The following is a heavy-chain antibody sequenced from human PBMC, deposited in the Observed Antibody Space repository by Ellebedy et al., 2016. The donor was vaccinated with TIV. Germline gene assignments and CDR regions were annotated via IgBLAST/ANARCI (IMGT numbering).Heavy chain of an antibody. CDR2: ISAYNGNT. V-gene: IGHV1-18*01. Sequence: ASVTVSCXASGYTFTSYGISWVRQAPGQGLEWMGWISAYNGNTNYAQKLQGRVTMTTDTSTSTAYMELRSLRSDDTAVYYCAREYSSSWYYSYYYMDVWGKGTTVTVSS. J-gene: IGHJ6*03. CDR3: AREYSSSWYYSYYYMDV. CDR1: GYTFTSYG. D-gene: IGHD6-13*01.